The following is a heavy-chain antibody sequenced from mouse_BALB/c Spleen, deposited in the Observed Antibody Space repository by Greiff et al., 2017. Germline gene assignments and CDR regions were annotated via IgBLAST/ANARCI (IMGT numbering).Heavy chain of an antibody. CDR3: ASFTTAFAY. Sequence: QVQLQQSGAELAKPGASVKMSCKASGYTFTSYWMHWVKQRPGQGLEWIGYINPSTGYTEYNLKFKDKATLTADKSSSTAYMQLSSLTSEDSAVYYCASFTTAFAYWGQGTLVTVSA. J-gene: IGHJ3*01. V-gene: IGHV1-7*01. CDR2: INPSTGYT. CDR1: GYTFTSYW. D-gene: IGHD1-2*01.